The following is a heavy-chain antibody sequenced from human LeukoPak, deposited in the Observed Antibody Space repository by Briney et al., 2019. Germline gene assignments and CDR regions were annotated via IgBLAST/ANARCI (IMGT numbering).Heavy chain of an antibody. CDR2: IYYSGST. Sequence: SSETLSLTCTVSGGSISSYYWSWIRQPPGKGLEWIGDIYYSGSTNYNPSLKSRVTISVDTSKNQFSLKLSSVTAADTAVYYCARYDSSGYFKNWFDPWGQGTLVTVSS. CDR1: GGSISSYY. J-gene: IGHJ5*02. D-gene: IGHD3-22*01. V-gene: IGHV4-59*01. CDR3: ARYDSSGYFKNWFDP.